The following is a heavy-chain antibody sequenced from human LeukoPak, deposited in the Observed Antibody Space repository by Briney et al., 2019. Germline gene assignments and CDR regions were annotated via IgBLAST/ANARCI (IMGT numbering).Heavy chain of an antibody. D-gene: IGHD6-13*01. CDR3: ARDGYSSNPFDY. CDR1: GFIFSSYK. V-gene: IGHV3-48*03. CDR2: ISSSGSTI. Sequence: GGSLRLSCAASGFIFSSYKMNWVRQAPGKGLEWVSYISSSGSTIYYADSVKGRFTISRDNAKNSLYLQMNSLRAEDTAVYYCARDGYSSNPFDYWGQGTLVTVSS. J-gene: IGHJ4*02.